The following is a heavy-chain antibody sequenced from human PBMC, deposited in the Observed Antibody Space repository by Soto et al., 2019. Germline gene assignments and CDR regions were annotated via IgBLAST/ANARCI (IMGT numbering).Heavy chain of an antibody. CDR1: GFTVSSNY. CDR3: AKSDLGYCSSTSCLFDY. J-gene: IGHJ4*02. CDR2: IYSGGST. Sequence: GGSLRLSCAASGFTVSSNYMSWVRQAPGKGLEWVSVIYSGGSTYYADSVKGRFTISRDNSKNTLYLQMNSLRAEDTAVYYCAKSDLGYCSSTSCLFDYWGQGTLVTVSS. D-gene: IGHD2-2*01. V-gene: IGHV3-53*05.